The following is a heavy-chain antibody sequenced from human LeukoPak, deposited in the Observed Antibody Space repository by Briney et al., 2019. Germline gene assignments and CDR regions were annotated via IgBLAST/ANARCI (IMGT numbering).Heavy chain of an antibody. J-gene: IGHJ4*02. V-gene: IGHV3-23*01. CDR1: GFTFSNYG. D-gene: IGHD6-6*01. CDR3: AKRIQYSSSSAYFDY. CDR2: ISVSAGST. Sequence: GGSLRLSCAASGFTFSNYGMNWVRQAPGKGLEWVSSISVSAGSTFYADSVKGRFTISRDNSKNTLYLQMNSLRAGDTAIYYCAKRIQYSSSSAYFDYWGQGTLVTVSS.